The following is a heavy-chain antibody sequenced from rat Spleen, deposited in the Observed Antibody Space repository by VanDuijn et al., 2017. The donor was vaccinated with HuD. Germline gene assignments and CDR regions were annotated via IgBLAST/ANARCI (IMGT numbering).Heavy chain of an antibody. CDR1: GFTFSSFP. V-gene: IGHV5-29*01. J-gene: IGHJ2*01. D-gene: IGHD1-11*01. Sequence: EVQLVEPDGGLVQPGKSLKLSCAASGFTFSSFPMAWVRQAPKKGLEWVATISLDGGSTYYPDSVKGRFTISRDNAKSTLYLQMDSLRSEDTATYYCARRYDFDYWGHGVMVTVSS. CDR2: ISLDGGST. CDR3: ARRYDFDY.